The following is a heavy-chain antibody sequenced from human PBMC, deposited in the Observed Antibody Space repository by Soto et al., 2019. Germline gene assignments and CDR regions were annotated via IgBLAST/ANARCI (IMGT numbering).Heavy chain of an antibody. J-gene: IGHJ4*02. V-gene: IGHV3-53*01. Sequence: GGSLRLSCAASGFTFSNYAVTWVRQAPGKGLEWVSVIYSGGSTYYADSVKGRFTISRDNSKNTLYLQMNSLRAEDTAVYYCARDQGWYANWGQGTLVTVSS. D-gene: IGHD2-8*01. CDR3: ARDQGWYAN. CDR2: IYSGGST. CDR1: GFTFSNYA.